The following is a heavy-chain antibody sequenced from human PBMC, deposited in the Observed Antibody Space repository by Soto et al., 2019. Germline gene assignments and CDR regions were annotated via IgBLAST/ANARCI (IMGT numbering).Heavy chain of an antibody. V-gene: IGHV4-59*01. CDR3: ARVPGGYIDY. J-gene: IGHJ4*02. Sequence: SETLSLTCTVSGGSISSNHWSWIRQPPGKGLEWIGYIYHSGNTNYNPSLKSRVTISVDMSKNQFSLNLSSVTAADTAVYYCARVPGGYIDYWGQGTLVTVSS. CDR1: GGSISSNH. CDR2: IYHSGNT. D-gene: IGHD3-22*01.